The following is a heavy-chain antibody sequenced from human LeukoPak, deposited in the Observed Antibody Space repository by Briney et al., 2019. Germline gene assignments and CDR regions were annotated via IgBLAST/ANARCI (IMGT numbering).Heavy chain of an antibody. V-gene: IGHV4-31*03. CDR2: IYYSGST. Sequence: PSQTLSLTCTVSGGSISSGGYYWSWIRQHPGKGLEWIGYIYYSGSTYYNPSLKSRVTISVDTSKNQFSLELSSVTAADTAVYYCASSVKTYYYDSRARGSFDYWGQGTLVTVSS. CDR1: GGSISSGGYY. D-gene: IGHD3-22*01. CDR3: ASSVKTYYYDSRARGSFDY. J-gene: IGHJ4*02.